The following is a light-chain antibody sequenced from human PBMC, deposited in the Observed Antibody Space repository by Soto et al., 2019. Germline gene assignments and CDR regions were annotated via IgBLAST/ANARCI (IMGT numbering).Light chain of an antibody. CDR1: QSISTR. J-gene: IGKJ1*01. Sequence: DIQMTQSPSTLSASVGDRVTITCRASQSISTRLAWYQQQPGKAPKLLIYKASSLQSGVPSGFSGSGSGTEFTLTIAGLHPDDFATYYCQQYDSYSWTFGQGTKVEIK. CDR2: KAS. CDR3: QQYDSYSWT. V-gene: IGKV1-5*03.